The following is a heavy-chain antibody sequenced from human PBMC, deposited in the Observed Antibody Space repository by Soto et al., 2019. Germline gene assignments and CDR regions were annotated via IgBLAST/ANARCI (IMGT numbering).Heavy chain of an antibody. CDR1: GGSISSSNW. D-gene: IGHD3-10*01. CDR3: ARVEEFWFDP. Sequence: SETLSLTCAVSGGSISSSNWWSWVRQPPGKGLEWIGDIYYSGSTNYNPSLKSRVTISVDTSKNQFSLKLSSVTAADTAVYYCARVEEFWFDPWGQGTLVTVSS. V-gene: IGHV4-4*02. J-gene: IGHJ5*02. CDR2: IYYSGST.